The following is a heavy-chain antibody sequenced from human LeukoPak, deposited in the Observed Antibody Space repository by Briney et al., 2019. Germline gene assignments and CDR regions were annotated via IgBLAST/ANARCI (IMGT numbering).Heavy chain of an antibody. Sequence: PSETLSLTCTVSGGSISSSSYYWGWIRQPPGKGLEWIGSIYYSGSTYYNPSLKSRVTISVDTSKNQFSLKLSSVTAADTAVYYCARQGATGVGDWFDPWGQGTLVTVSS. D-gene: IGHD1-26*01. CDR1: GGSISSSSYY. J-gene: IGHJ5*02. CDR3: ARQGATGVGDWFDP. CDR2: IYYSGST. V-gene: IGHV4-39*01.